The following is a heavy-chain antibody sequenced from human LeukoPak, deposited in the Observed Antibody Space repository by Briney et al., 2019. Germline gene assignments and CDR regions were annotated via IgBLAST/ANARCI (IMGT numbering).Heavy chain of an antibody. D-gene: IGHD5-18*01. CDR3: ARDHRQVDTAMVDAFDI. CDR1: GYTFTSYG. V-gene: IGHV1-18*01. J-gene: IGHJ3*02. CDR2: ISAYNGNT. Sequence: GASVKVSCKASGYTFTSYGISWVRQAPGQGLEWMGWISAYNGNTNYAQKLQGRVTMTTDTSTSTAYMELRSLRSDDTAVYYCARDHRQVDTAMVDAFDIWGQGTMVTVSS.